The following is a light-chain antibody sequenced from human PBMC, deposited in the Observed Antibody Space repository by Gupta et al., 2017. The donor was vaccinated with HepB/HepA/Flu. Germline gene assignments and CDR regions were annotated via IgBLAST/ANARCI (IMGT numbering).Light chain of an antibody. CDR2: KVS. J-gene: IGKJ5*01. V-gene: IGKV2-30*01. CDR3: MQGTYWPT. CDR1: QSLVNSAGNTF. Sequence: VVLTQSPLSLSVTLGQPASISCRTPQSLVNSAGNTFLNWFQQSPGQSPRRLIYKVSNRDSGVPDRFSGSGSGTDFTLKISRVEAEDVGIYYCMQGTYWPTFGQGTRLEIK.